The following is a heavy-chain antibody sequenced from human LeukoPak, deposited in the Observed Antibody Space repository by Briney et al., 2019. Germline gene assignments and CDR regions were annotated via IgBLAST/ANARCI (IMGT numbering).Heavy chain of an antibody. D-gene: IGHD1-26*01. CDR1: GFTVSDNY. J-gene: IGHJ6*02. CDR3: AKEDVLSGSYQRGSGYYYYGMDV. Sequence: TGGSLRLSCAASGFTVSDNYMSWVRQAPGKGLEWVSFIYSRGNTYYADSVKGRFTISRDNSKNTLYLQMNSLRAEDTAVYYCAKEDVLSGSYQRGSGYYYYGMDVWGQGTTVTVSS. V-gene: IGHV3-53*01. CDR2: IYSRGNT.